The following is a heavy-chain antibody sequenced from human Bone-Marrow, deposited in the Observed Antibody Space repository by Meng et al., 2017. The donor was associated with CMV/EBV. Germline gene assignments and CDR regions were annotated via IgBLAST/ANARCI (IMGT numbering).Heavy chain of an antibody. CDR2: INHSGST. CDR3: ARGRGSGGYVDY. CDR1: GGSFSGYY. J-gene: IGHJ4*02. D-gene: IGHD3-16*01. Sequence: SETLSLTCAVYGGSFSGYYWSWIRQPPGKGLEWIGEINHSGSTNYNPSLKSRVTISVDTSKNQFSLKLSSVTAADTAVYYCARGRGSGGYVDYWGQGTLVTVSS. V-gene: IGHV4-34*01.